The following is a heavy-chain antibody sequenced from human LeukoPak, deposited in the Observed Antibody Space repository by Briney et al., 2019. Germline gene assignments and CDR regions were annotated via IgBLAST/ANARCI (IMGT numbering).Heavy chain of an antibody. CDR1: GCTFTGYH. Sequence: GASVKVSCKASGCTFTGYHMHWLRQAPGQGLEWMGWINPNSGGTNYAQDFHGRVTMTRDTSISTAYMELSRLRSDDTAVYYCARVGDSGSLAWGQGALVTVSS. CDR2: INPNSGGT. J-gene: IGHJ4*02. CDR3: ARVGDSGSLA. D-gene: IGHD1-26*01. V-gene: IGHV1-2*02.